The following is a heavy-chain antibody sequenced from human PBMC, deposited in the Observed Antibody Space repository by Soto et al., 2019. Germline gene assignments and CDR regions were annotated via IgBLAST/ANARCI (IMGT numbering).Heavy chain of an antibody. Sequence: VGSLRLSCAASGFTFSSYWMSWVRQAPGKGLEWVANIKQDGSEKYYVDSVKGRFTISRDNAKNSLYLQMNSLRAEDTAVYYCARDLSRGYYDFWSGYPNDAFDIWGQGTMVTVSS. D-gene: IGHD3-3*01. CDR1: GFTFSSYW. CDR2: IKQDGSEK. CDR3: ARDLSRGYYDFWSGYPNDAFDI. J-gene: IGHJ3*02. V-gene: IGHV3-7*01.